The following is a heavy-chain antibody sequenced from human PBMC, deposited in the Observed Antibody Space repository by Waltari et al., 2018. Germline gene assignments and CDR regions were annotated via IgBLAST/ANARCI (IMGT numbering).Heavy chain of an antibody. Sequence: QVPLQESGPGLVKPSQTLSPNCSVSGISINSGGYYWSWILQHPVRGLEWIGYIYYSGSTYYNPSLKSRATISVDPSQNRFSLKLSSVTVADTAIYYCARDQGSGYVNWFDPWGQGALVIVSS. CDR2: IYYSGST. V-gene: IGHV4-31*03. D-gene: IGHD5-12*01. J-gene: IGHJ5*02. CDR1: GISINSGGYY. CDR3: ARDQGSGYVNWFDP.